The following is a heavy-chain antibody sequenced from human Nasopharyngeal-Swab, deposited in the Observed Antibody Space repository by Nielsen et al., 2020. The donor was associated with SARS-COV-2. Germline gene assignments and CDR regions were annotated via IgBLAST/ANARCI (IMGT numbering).Heavy chain of an antibody. J-gene: IGHJ3*02. Sequence: GGSLRLSCAASGFTFSSYEMNWVRQAPGKGLEWVSYISSSGSTIYYADSVKGRFTISRDNAKNSLYLQMNSLRAEDTAVYYCARSGVYGSGSFDAFDIWGQGTMVTVSS. CDR1: GFTFSSYE. CDR2: ISSSGSTI. V-gene: IGHV3-48*03. D-gene: IGHD3-10*01. CDR3: ARSGVYGSGSFDAFDI.